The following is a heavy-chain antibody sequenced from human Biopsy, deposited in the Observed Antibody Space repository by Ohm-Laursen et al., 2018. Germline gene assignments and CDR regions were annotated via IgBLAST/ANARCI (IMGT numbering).Heavy chain of an antibody. Sequence: GASVKVSCKASGYTFTGYYLHWVRQAPGQGLEWMGWINPKSGGTHYLEKFRGTVTMTRDTSISTAYLALGSLRSADTAIYYCARDPLNGHKHFDYWGQGSLVTVSS. V-gene: IGHV1-2*02. CDR3: ARDPLNGHKHFDY. J-gene: IGHJ4*02. D-gene: IGHD2-8*01. CDR2: INPKSGGT. CDR1: GYTFTGYY.